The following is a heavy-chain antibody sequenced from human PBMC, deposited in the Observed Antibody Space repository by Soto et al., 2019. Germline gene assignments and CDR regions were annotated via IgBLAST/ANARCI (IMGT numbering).Heavy chain of an antibody. CDR3: ARDRKQWPDAFDI. Sequence: ASVKVSCKASGYTFTSYGISWVRQAPGQGLEWKGWISAYNGNTNYAQKLQGRVTMTTDTSTRTAYMELRSLSSDDTAVYYCARDRKQWPDAFDIWGQGTMVTVSS. J-gene: IGHJ3*02. V-gene: IGHV1-18*01. CDR1: GYTFTSYG. D-gene: IGHD6-19*01. CDR2: ISAYNGNT.